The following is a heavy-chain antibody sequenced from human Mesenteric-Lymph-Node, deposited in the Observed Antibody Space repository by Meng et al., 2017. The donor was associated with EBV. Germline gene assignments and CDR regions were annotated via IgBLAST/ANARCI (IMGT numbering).Heavy chain of an antibody. CDR2: ISAYNGNT. V-gene: IGHV1-18*01. CDR1: GYTFTSYG. D-gene: IGHD2-2*01. Sequence: VHLVQSGAEVKKPGASVKVSCKASGYTFTSYGISWVRQAPGQGLEWMGWISAYNGNTNYAQKLQGRVTMTTDTSTSTAYMELRSLRSDDTAVYYCARDKERYCSSTSCYPGWRYWGQGTLVTVSS. J-gene: IGHJ4*02. CDR3: ARDKERYCSSTSCYPGWRY.